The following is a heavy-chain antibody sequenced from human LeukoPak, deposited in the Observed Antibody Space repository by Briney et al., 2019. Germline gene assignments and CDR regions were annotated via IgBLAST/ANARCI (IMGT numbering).Heavy chain of an antibody. V-gene: IGHV3-33*01. CDR2: IWYDGSNK. J-gene: IGHJ5*02. Sequence: GGSLRTSCAASGFTFSTYGMHWVRQAPGKGLEWVAVIWYDGSNKYYADSVKGRFTISRDNSKNTLYLQMNSLRAEDTAVYYCARSLETYYYGAGSYYMNNWFDPWGQGTLVTVSS. CDR3: ARSLETYYYGAGSYYMNNWFDP. D-gene: IGHD3-10*01. CDR1: GFTFSTYG.